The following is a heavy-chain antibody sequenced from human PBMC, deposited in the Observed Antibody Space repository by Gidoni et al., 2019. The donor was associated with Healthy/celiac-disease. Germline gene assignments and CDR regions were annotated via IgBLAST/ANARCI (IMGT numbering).Heavy chain of an antibody. CDR1: GFSLSNARMG. Sequence: QVTLKESGPVLVKPTETLTLTCTVSGFSLSNARMGVSWIRQPPGKALEGLAHIFSNDEKSYSTSLKSRLTISKDTSKSQVVLTMTNMDPVDTATYYCARRLRLGELSLYYFDYWGQGTLVTVSS. J-gene: IGHJ4*02. D-gene: IGHD3-16*02. CDR2: IFSNDEK. V-gene: IGHV2-26*01. CDR3: ARRLRLGELSLYYFDY.